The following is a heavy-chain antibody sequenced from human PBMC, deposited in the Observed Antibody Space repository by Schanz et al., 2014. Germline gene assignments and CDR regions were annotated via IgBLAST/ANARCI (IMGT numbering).Heavy chain of an antibody. V-gene: IGHV1-18*01. Sequence: QLMQSGSEVRKPGASVKVSCKASGYIFGSHGMTWVRQAPGQGPELMGWINAHTGNTQYAQKFQGRVSMTRDTVTTTVHLELTRMRTDDTAIYYCARVHIATYNYNSPGDFDIWGQGTRVTVSS. J-gene: IGHJ3*02. CDR1: GYIFGSHG. CDR2: INAHTGNT. D-gene: IGHD1-20*01. CDR3: ARVHIATYNYNSPGDFDI.